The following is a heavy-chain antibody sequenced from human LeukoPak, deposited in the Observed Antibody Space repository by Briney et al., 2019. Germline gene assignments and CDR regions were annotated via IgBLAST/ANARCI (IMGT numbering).Heavy chain of an antibody. CDR3: AKARSSITYSFDY. V-gene: IGHV3-23*01. J-gene: IGHJ4*02. Sequence: GGSLRLSCAASGFTFSSYSMNWVRQAPGKGLEWVSSISVSGGSTDYADSVKGRFTISRDNSKNTLYLQMNSLRAEDTAVYYCAKARSSITYSFDYWGQGTLVTVSS. CDR1: GFTFSSYS. CDR2: ISVSGGST.